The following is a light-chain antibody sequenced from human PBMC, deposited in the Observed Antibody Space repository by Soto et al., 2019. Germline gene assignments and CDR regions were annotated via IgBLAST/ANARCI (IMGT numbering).Light chain of an antibody. J-gene: IGKJ4*01. Sequence: DIQMTQSPSSLSASVGDRVTITCQASQDIRNSLNWYQQKPGKAPELLIYDASILETGVPSRFSGSGSGTDFTFTISSLQPEDIATYYCQQYDNLPLTFGGGAKVEIE. CDR1: QDIRNS. CDR2: DAS. CDR3: QQYDNLPLT. V-gene: IGKV1-33*01.